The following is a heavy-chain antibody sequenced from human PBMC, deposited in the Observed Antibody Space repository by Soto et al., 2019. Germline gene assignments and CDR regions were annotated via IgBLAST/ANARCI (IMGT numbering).Heavy chain of an antibody. CDR3: ARCLVVVANDGMYV. CDR1: GFSLSTSGVG. D-gene: IGHD2-15*01. CDR2: IYWDDDK. V-gene: IGHV2-5*02. J-gene: IGHJ6*02. Sequence: QITLKESGPTLEKPTQTLTLTCTFSGFSLSTSGVGVGWIRQPPGKALEWLALIYWDDDKRYSPSLTSRLTIAYDSSRFRVALKMPNMDRVDTATYSCARCLVVVANDGMYVWGQVTTVSGSS.